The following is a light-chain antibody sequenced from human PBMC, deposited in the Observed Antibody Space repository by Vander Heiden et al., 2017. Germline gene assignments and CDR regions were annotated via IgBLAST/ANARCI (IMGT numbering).Light chain of an antibody. CDR2: NTN. J-gene: IGLJ2*01. CDR1: SGSVATSYY. CDR3: VLYMNSGIV. Sequence: QTVVTKESSFSGSPGGTVRLTCGLSSGSVATSYYPSWYQQTPGQAPRTLVYNTNARSSGVPDRFSGSILGNKAALTITGAQADDESEYYCVLYMNSGIVFGGGTKLTVL. V-gene: IGLV8-61*01.